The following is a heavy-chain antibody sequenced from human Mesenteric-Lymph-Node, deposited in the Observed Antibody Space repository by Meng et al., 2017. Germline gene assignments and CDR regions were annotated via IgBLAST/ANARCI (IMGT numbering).Heavy chain of an antibody. Sequence: SGPTLVKPTQTLTLTCTFSGFSLSTSGVGVGWIRQPPGKALEWLALIYWNDDKRYSPSLKSRLTITKDTSKNQVVLTMTNMDPVDTATYYCAHRFVGGDRLGSFDYWGQGTLVTVSS. V-gene: IGHV2-5*01. D-gene: IGHD2-21*02. CDR2: IYWNDDK. J-gene: IGHJ4*02. CDR3: AHRFVGGDRLGSFDY. CDR1: GFSLSTSGVG.